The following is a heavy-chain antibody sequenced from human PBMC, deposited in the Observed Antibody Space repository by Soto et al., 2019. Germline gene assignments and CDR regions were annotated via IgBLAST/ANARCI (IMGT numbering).Heavy chain of an antibody. D-gene: IGHD3-10*01. CDR2: IWYDGSNK. J-gene: IGHJ6*02. CDR3: ARDYASSPPGDDYYYYYGMDV. CDR1: GFTFSSYG. V-gene: IGHV3-33*01. Sequence: GGSLRLSCAASGFTFSSYGMHWVRQAPGKGLEWVAVIWYDGSNKYYADSVKGRFTISRDNSKNTLYLQMNSLRAEDTAVYYCARDYASSPPGDDYYYYYGMDVWGQGTTVTVSS.